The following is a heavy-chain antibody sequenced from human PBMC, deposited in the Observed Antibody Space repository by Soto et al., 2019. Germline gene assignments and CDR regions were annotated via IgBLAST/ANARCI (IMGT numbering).Heavy chain of an antibody. Sequence: GGSLRLSCAASGFTFSSYGMHWVRQAPGKGLEWVAVISYDGSNKYYADSVKGRFTISRDNSKNTLYLQMNSLRAEDTAVYYCAKDYSLYCGSTSCYPDGMDVWGQGTTVTVSS. D-gene: IGHD2-2*01. J-gene: IGHJ6*02. CDR3: AKDYSLYCGSTSCYPDGMDV. CDR2: ISYDGSNK. CDR1: GFTFSSYG. V-gene: IGHV3-30*18.